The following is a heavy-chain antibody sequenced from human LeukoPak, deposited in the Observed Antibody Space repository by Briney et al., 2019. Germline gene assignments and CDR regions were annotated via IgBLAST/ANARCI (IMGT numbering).Heavy chain of an antibody. CDR3: ARTGTEYDAFDI. CDR1: GFTFSSYS. V-gene: IGHV3-21*01. D-gene: IGHD1-1*01. CDR2: ISSSSSYI. J-gene: IGHJ3*02. Sequence: GGSLRLSCAASGFTFSSYSMNWVRQAPGKGLEWVSSISSSSSYIYYADSVKGRFTISRDNAKSSLYLQMNSLRAEDTAVYYCARTGTEYDAFDIWGQGTTVTVSS.